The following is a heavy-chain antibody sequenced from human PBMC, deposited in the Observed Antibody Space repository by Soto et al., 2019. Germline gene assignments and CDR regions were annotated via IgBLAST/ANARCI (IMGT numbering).Heavy chain of an antibody. D-gene: IGHD6-6*01. CDR3: GRDGGSSSVQGIYYYYMDV. CDR2: IYYSGST. CDR1: GGSISSYY. Sequence: PSETLSLTCTVSGGSISSYYWSWIRQPPGKGLEWIGYIYYSGSTNYNPSLKSRVTISVDTSKNQFSLKLSSVTAADTAVYYCGRDGGSSSVQGIYYYYMDVWGKGTTVTVSS. V-gene: IGHV4-59*01. J-gene: IGHJ6*03.